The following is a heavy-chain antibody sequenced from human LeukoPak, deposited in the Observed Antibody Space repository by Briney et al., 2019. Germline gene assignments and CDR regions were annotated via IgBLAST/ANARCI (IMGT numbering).Heavy chain of an antibody. CDR2: IDHSGST. CDR1: GGSFSGSY. J-gene: IGHJ6*04. V-gene: IGHV4-34*01. CDR3: ERGYTYYGSGSPPGDV. Sequence: SETLSLTCAVYGGSFSGSYWSWIRQPPGRGLEWIAEIDHSGSTHYNPSLKSRVIISVDMSQHQVSLRLNSLTAADTAVYYCERGYTYYGSGSPPGDVWGNGTSVIVSS. D-gene: IGHD3-10*01.